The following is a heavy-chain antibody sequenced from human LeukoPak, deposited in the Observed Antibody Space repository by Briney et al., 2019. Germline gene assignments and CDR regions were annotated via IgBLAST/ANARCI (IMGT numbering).Heavy chain of an antibody. CDR3: ARDRWELRKYFDY. CDR2: IYSGGST. V-gene: IGHV3-66*01. Sequence: GGSLRLSCAASGFTVSSNYMSWVRQAPGKGLEWVSVIYSGGSTYYADSVKGRFTISRDNSKNTLYLQMNSLRAEDTAVYYCARDRWELRKYFDYWGQGTLVTVSS. CDR1: GFTVSSNY. J-gene: IGHJ4*02. D-gene: IGHD1-26*01.